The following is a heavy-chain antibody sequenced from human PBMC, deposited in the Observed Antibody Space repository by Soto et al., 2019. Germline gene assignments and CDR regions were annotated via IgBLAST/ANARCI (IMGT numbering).Heavy chain of an antibody. V-gene: IGHV1-18*01. CDR2: IGAYNGNT. J-gene: IGHJ6*03. Sequence: QVQLLQSGAEVKKPGASVKVSCKASGYTFTNYGITWVRQAPGQGLEWMGWIGAYNGNTHYTERLQGRVTMTTDRSTSTADMELRGLRSDDSAVYYCARVRQLLGYFYYYMDVWGNGTTVTVSS. D-gene: IGHD6-6*01. CDR1: GYTFTNYG. CDR3: ARVRQLLGYFYYYMDV.